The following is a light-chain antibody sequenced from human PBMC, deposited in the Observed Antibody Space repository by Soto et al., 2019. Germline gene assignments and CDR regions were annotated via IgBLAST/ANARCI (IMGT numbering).Light chain of an antibody. V-gene: IGLV2-11*01. CDR1: ISDVGGYNF. CDR2: EVT. CDR3: CSYAGSYTVV. Sequence: QSALTQPRSVSGSPGQSVTISCTGTISDVGGYNFVSWYQQHPGKAPKLMIYEVTKRPSGVPDRFSGSKFGNTASLTISGLQVEDEADYYCCSYAGSYTVVFGGGTQLTVL. J-gene: IGLJ3*02.